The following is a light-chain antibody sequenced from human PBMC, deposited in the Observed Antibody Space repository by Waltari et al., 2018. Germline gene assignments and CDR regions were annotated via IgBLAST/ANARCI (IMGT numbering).Light chain of an antibody. CDR3: HQYYLTPWT. V-gene: IGKV4-1*01. J-gene: IGKJ1*01. Sequence: DIVVTQSPDSLTLSVGERAPTKATASHGVLYSSNTKSYLSWNQHKSGQSPSLLIYWASTREAGVPDRFSGSGSGTDFTLTINGLQPEDAAVYFCHQYYLTPWTFGQGTKLEIK. CDR1: HGVLYSSNTKSY. CDR2: WAS.